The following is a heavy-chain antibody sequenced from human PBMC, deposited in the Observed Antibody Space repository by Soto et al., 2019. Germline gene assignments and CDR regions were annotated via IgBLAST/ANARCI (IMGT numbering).Heavy chain of an antibody. CDR3: ASAPYYYDSSGSGPPFDY. J-gene: IGHJ4*02. Sequence: SVKVSCKASGGTFSSYAISWVRQAPGQGLEWMGGIIPIFGTANYAQKFQGRVTITADESTSTAYMELSSLRSEDTAVYYCASAPYYYDSSGSGPPFDYWAREPWSPSPQ. CDR2: IIPIFGTA. V-gene: IGHV1-69*13. CDR1: GGTFSSYA. D-gene: IGHD3-22*01.